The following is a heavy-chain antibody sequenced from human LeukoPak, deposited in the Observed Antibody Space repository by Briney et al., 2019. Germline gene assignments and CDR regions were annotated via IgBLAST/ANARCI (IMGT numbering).Heavy chain of an antibody. J-gene: IGHJ4*02. V-gene: IGHV3-7*03. D-gene: IGHD4-17*01. Sequence: GGSLRLSCAASGFTFSSYWMSWVRQAPGKGLEWVANIKEDGNEKDYLDSVKGRFTISRDNAKNSLYLQMDSLRAEDTAVYYCASRATVINYYFDYWGQGTLVTVSS. CDR1: GFTFSSYW. CDR2: IKEDGNEK. CDR3: ASRATVINYYFDY.